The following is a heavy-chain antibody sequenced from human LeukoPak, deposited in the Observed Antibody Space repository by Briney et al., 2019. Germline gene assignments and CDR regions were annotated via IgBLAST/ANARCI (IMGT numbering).Heavy chain of an antibody. Sequence: GGSLSLSCAASGFTFSSHAMSWVRQAPGKGLEWVSSISSSGGNTYYADSVKGRFTISRDNSKNTLYLQMNSLRAEDTAVYYCAKGGDYSKSPLASWGQGTLVTVSS. D-gene: IGHD6-13*01. V-gene: IGHV3-23*01. CDR2: ISSSGGNT. CDR1: GFTFSSHA. CDR3: AKGGDYSKSPLAS. J-gene: IGHJ4*02.